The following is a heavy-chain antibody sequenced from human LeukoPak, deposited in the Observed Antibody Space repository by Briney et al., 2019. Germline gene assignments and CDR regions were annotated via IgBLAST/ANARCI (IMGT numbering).Heavy chain of an antibody. CDR3: ASRPDIGSGSYYRDAFDI. CDR1: GGSISSYY. CDR2: IYYSGST. V-gene: IGHV4-59*08. D-gene: IGHD3-10*01. Sequence: SETLSLTCTVSGGSISSYYWSWIRQPPGKGLEWIGYIYYSGSTNYNPSLKSRVTISVDTSKNQFSLKLSSVTAADTAVYYCASRPDIGSGSYYRDAFDIWGPRDNGHRLF. J-gene: IGHJ3*02.